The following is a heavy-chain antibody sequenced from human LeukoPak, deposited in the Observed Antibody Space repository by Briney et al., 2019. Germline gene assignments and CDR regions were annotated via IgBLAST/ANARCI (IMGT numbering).Heavy chain of an antibody. D-gene: IGHD3-16*02. Sequence: SETLSLTCTVSLDSTTSNFWSWVRQPPGKGLEWIGEIHRSGSTNYNPSLQRRVTISIDRPRNQIALELSSVTAADTAVYYCAREIIGGFNPGAYWGQGTLVTVSS. CDR3: AREIIGGFNPGAY. CDR2: IHRSGST. J-gene: IGHJ4*02. CDR1: LDSTTSNF. V-gene: IGHV4-4*02.